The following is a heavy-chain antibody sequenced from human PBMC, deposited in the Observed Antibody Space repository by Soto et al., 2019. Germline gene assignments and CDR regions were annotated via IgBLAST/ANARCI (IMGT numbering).Heavy chain of an antibody. CDR3: AKNSAATIRVGYDY. Sequence: EVQLLESGGGFAQPGGSLRLSCAASGFTFSSYTMSWVRQAPGQGLEWVSGIVASGGITYYADSVKGRFTISRDNSKKTLYLQMNRLRAEDTAVYYCAKNSAATIRVGYDYWGQGTLVTVSS. V-gene: IGHV3-23*01. D-gene: IGHD5-12*01. J-gene: IGHJ4*02. CDR2: IVASGGIT. CDR1: GFTFSSYT.